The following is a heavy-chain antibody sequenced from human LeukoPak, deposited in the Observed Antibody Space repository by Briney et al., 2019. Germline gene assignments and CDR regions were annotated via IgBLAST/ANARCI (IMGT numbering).Heavy chain of an antibody. D-gene: IGHD3-22*01. CDR2: IYHSGST. V-gene: IGHV4-4*02. J-gene: IGHJ3*02. CDR1: GGSISSSNW. CDR3: ARGGHYYDSTVPYAFDI. Sequence: SGTLSLTCAVSGGSISSSNWWSWARQPPGKGLEWIGEIYHSGSTNYNPSLKSRVTISVDKSKNQFSLKLSSVTAADTAVYYCARGGHYYDSTVPYAFDIWGQGTMVTVSS.